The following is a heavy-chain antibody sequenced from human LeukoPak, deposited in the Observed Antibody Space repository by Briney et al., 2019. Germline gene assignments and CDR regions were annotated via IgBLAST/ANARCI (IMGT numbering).Heavy chain of an antibody. J-gene: IGHJ5*02. Sequence: GGSLRLSCVASGFTFSSYGMHWVRQAPGKGLEWVAFIWYDGSNKYYGDSAKGRFTISRDNSKNTLYLQMNSLRAEDTAVYYCAREGVRFLFDPWGQGTLVTASS. CDR2: IWYDGSNK. CDR1: GFTFSSYG. CDR3: AREGVRFLFDP. V-gene: IGHV3-33*08. D-gene: IGHD3-3*01.